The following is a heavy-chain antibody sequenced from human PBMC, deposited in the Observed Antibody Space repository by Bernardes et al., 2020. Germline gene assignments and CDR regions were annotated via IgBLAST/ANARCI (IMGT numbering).Heavy chain of an antibody. V-gene: IGHV3-21*01. J-gene: IGHJ4*02. Sequence: GGSLRLSCAASGFTFSSYSMNWVRQAPGKGLEWVSSISSSSSYIYYADSVKGRFTISRDNAKNSLYLQMNSLRAEDTAVYYCARWPYGDLPEDIDYWGQGTLVTVSS. D-gene: IGHD4-17*01. CDR3: ARWPYGDLPEDIDY. CDR1: GFTFSSYS. CDR2: ISSSSSYI.